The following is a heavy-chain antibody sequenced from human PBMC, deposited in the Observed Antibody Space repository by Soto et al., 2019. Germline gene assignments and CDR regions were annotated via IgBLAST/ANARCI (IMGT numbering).Heavy chain of an antibody. J-gene: IGHJ5*02. V-gene: IGHV3-23*01. CDR1: GFTFSSYA. CDR3: AKGLAVAGTPPT. D-gene: IGHD6-19*01. CDR2: ISGSGGST. Sequence: EVQLLESGGGLVQPGGSLRLSCAASGFTFSSYAMSWVRQAPGKGLEWVSAISGSGGSTYYADSAKGRFTISRDNSKNTLYLQMNSLRAEDTAVYYCAKGLAVAGTPPTWGQGTLVTVSS.